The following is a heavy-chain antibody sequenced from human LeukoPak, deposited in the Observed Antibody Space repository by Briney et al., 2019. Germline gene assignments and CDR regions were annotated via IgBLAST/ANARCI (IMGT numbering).Heavy chain of an antibody. CDR3: ARDPSGRQSSGWNYFDY. D-gene: IGHD6-19*01. Sequence: QPGGSLRLSCAASGFAFRSYEMNWVRQPPGRGLEWVSYISSSGSTIYYADSVKGRFTISRDNAKNSLYLQMNSLRAEDTAVYCCARDPSGRQSSGWNYFDYWGQGTLVTVSS. V-gene: IGHV3-48*03. J-gene: IGHJ4*02. CDR1: GFAFRSYE. CDR2: ISSSGSTI.